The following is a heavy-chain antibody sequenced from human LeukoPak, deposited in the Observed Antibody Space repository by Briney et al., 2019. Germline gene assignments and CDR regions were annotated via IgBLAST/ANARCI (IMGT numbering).Heavy chain of an antibody. D-gene: IGHD2-21*02. V-gene: IGHV4-59*08. J-gene: IGHJ4*02. Sequence: PSETLSLTCTVSGGSISSYYWSWIRQPPGKALEWIGYIYYSGSTNYNPSLKSRVTISVDTSKNQFSLKLSSVTAADTAVYYCARHRLAYCGGDCYSFDYWGQGTLVTVSS. CDR3: ARHRLAYCGGDCYSFDY. CDR1: GGSISSYY. CDR2: IYYSGST.